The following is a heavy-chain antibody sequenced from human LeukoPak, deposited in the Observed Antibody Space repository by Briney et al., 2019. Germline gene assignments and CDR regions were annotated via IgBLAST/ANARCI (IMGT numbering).Heavy chain of an antibody. CDR3: ARLGPASSGWPESFDY. V-gene: IGHV3-7*03. D-gene: IGHD6-19*01. CDR1: GFTISSYG. CDR2: IKRDGSEK. J-gene: IGHJ4*02. Sequence: GGSLRLSCAASGFTISSYGMNWVRQAPGKGLEWVANIKRDGSEKYYVDSVKGRFTISRDNAKNSLDLQMNSLRVEDTAVYYCARLGPASSGWPESFDYWGQGTLVTVSS.